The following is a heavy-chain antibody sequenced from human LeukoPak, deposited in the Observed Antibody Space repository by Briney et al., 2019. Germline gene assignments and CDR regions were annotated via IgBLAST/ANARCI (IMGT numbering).Heavy chain of an antibody. D-gene: IGHD1-14*01. V-gene: IGHV3-73*01. CDR3: TTPVWADAFDI. J-gene: IGHJ3*02. CDR1: GFTFSGSA. CDR2: IRGKANSYAT. Sequence: GGSLRLSCAASGFTFSGSAMHWVRQASGKGLEWVGRIRGKANSYATVYAASVKGRFTISRDDSKNTAYLQMNSLKADDTAVYYCTTPVWADAFDIWGQGTMVTVSS.